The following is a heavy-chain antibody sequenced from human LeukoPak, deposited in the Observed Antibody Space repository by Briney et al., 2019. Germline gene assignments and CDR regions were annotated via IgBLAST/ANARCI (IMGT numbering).Heavy chain of an antibody. D-gene: IGHD3-22*01. V-gene: IGHV1-2*02. CDR2: INPNSGGT. Sequence: GASVKVSCKSSGYTFTGYYMHWVRQAPGQGLEWMGWINPNSGGTNYAQKFQGRVTMTRDTSISTAYMELSRLRSDDTAVYYCARGYRGYSYNFDYWGQGTLVTVSS. J-gene: IGHJ4*02. CDR1: GYTFTGYY. CDR3: ARGYRGYSYNFDY.